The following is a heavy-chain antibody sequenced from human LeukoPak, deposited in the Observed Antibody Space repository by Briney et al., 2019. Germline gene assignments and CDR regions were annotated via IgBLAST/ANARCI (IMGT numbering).Heavy chain of an antibody. CDR3: AKGHQYSTYWYFDL. J-gene: IGHJ2*01. Sequence: GRSLRLSCAASGFTFDDYAMLWVRQAPGKGLEWVSGVSWNSGSIGYADSVKGRFTISRDNAKNSLYLQMNSLRAEDTALYYCAKGHQYSTYWYFDLWGRGTLVTVSS. V-gene: IGHV3-9*01. CDR1: GFTFDDYA. D-gene: IGHD2-15*01. CDR2: VSWNSGSI.